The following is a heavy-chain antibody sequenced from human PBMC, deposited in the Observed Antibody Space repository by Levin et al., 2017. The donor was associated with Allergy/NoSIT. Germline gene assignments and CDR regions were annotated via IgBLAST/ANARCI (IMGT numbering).Heavy chain of an antibody. V-gene: IGHV3-33*01. D-gene: IGHD5-12*01. J-gene: IGHJ6*03. CDR1: GFTFSSYG. CDR3: ARVLRFYYYYYMDV. Sequence: GGSLRLSCAASGFTFSSYGMHWVRQAPGKGLEWVAVIWDDGYKKYYADFVKGRFTISRDNSKNTLYLQMNSLRAKDTAVYYCARVLRFYYYYYMDVWGKGTTVTVSS. CDR2: IWDDGYKK.